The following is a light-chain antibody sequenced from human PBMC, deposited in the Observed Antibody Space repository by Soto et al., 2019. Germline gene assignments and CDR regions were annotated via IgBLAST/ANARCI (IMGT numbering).Light chain of an antibody. V-gene: IGLV2-14*01. J-gene: IGLJ2*01. CDR1: SGDVGGYNY. CDR2: DVS. Sequence: QSVLPQPASVSGSPGQSITISCTGTSGDVGGYNYVSWYQQHPGKAPKLMIYDVSNRPSGVSNRFSGSKSGNTASLTISGLQAEDEADYYCSSYTSSSTLVVFGGGTKFTVL. CDR3: SSYTSSSTLVV.